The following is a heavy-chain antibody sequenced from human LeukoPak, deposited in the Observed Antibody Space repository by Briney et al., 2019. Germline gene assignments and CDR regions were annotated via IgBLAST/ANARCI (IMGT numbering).Heavy chain of an antibody. V-gene: IGHV1-8*01. CDR3: ARGDTYGGNSEYYYGMDV. CDR2: MNPNSGNT. D-gene: IGHD4-23*01. J-gene: IGHJ6*02. Sequence: GASVKVSCKASGYTFTSYDINWVRQATGQGLEWMGWMNPNSGNTGYAQKFQGRVTMTRNTSISTAYMELSSLRSEDTAVYYCARGDTYGGNSEYYYGMDVWGQGTTVTVSS. CDR1: GYTFTSYD.